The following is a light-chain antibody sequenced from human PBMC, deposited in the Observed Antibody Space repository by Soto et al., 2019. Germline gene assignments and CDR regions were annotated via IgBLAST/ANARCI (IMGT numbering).Light chain of an antibody. CDR2: SNN. V-gene: IGLV1-44*01. J-gene: IGLJ2*01. Sequence: SVLTQPPSASGTPGQRVTISCSGSSSNLGSNTVNWYQQLPGTAPKLLIYSNNQRPSGVPDRFSGSKSGTSASLAISGLQSEDEADYYCAAWDDSLNGPVVFGGGTKLTVL. CDR3: AAWDDSLNGPVV. CDR1: SSNLGSNT.